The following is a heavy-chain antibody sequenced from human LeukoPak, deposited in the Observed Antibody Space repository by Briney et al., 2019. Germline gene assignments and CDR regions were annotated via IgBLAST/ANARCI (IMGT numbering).Heavy chain of an antibody. CDR2: INHSGST. V-gene: IGHV4-34*01. Sequence: SETLSLTCSVYGGSFIGYYWSWIRQPPGKGLEWIGEINHSGSTNYNPSLKSRVTISVDTSKNQFSLKLSSVTAADTAVYYCARGVVADVWGKGTTVTVSS. D-gene: IGHD2-15*01. CDR1: GGSFIGYY. J-gene: IGHJ6*01. CDR3: ARGVVADV.